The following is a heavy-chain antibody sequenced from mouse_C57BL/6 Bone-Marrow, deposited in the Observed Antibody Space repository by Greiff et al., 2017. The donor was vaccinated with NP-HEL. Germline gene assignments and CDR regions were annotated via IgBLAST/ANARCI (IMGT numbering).Heavy chain of an antibody. J-gene: IGHJ3*01. CDR2: FTMYSDAT. D-gene: IGHD2-2*01. Sequence: RVESGAELVRPGSSVKLSCKDSYFAFMASAMHWVKQRPGHGLEWIGSFTMYSDATEYSENFKGKATLTANTSSSTAYMELSSLTSEDSAVYYCASRYYGNDEAWLAYWGQGTLVTVSA. V-gene: IGHV1-49*01. CDR3: ASRYYGNDEAWLAY. CDR1: YFAFMASA.